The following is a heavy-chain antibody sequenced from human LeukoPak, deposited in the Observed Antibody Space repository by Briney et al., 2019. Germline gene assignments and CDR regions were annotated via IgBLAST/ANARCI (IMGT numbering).Heavy chain of an antibody. CDR2: ISHDGSNK. V-gene: IGHV3-30-3*01. D-gene: IGHD2-15*01. CDR1: GFTFSSYA. CDR3: ARDGYCSGGSCYPGWFDP. J-gene: IGHJ5*02. Sequence: GGSLRHSCAAYGFTFSSYAMHWVRQAPGKGLEWVAVISHDGSNKYYADSVKGGFSISRDNSKNTLYLQMNSLRAEDTAVYYCARDGYCSGGSCYPGWFDPWGQGTLVTVSS.